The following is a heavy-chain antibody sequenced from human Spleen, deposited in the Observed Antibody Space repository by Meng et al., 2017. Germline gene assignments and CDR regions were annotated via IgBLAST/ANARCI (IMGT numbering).Heavy chain of an antibody. D-gene: IGHD6-13*01. CDR2: IKRNRDGGTI. Sequence: EVQVVESGGGLVKPGGSLRLSCVASGLRFTDAWMSWVRQAPGKGLEWVGRIKRNRDGGTIGYAARVKGRFTISRDESKNTLYLQMDSLITEDTAVYFCATGAAAADHWGQGTLVTVSS. CDR3: ATGAAAADH. CDR1: GLRFTDAW. J-gene: IGHJ4*02. V-gene: IGHV3-15*01.